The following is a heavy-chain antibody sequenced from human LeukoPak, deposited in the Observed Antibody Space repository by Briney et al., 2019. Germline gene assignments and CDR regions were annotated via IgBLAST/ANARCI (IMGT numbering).Heavy chain of an antibody. J-gene: IGHJ5*02. CDR2: ISAYNGNT. CDR3: ARDLIAARPNWYDP. D-gene: IGHD6-6*01. V-gene: IGHV1-18*01. Sequence: ASVTVSCTASAYTFTTYGISWVRQAPGQGLEWMGWISAYNGNTNYAQKLQGRVTMTTDTSTSTAYMELRSLRSDDTAVYYCARDLIAARPNWYDPWGQGTLVTVSS. CDR1: AYTFTTYG.